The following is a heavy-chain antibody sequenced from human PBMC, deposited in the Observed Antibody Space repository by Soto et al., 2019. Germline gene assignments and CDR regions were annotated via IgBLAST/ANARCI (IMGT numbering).Heavy chain of an antibody. D-gene: IGHD3-22*01. CDR3: ARIPRYYYDSSGYYNYYYYGMDV. Sequence: GESLKISCKGSGYSFTSYWISWVRQMPGKGLEWMGRIDPSDSYTNYSPSFQGHVTISADKSISTAYLQWRSLKASDTATYYCARIPRYYYDSSGYYNYYYYGMDVWGQGTTVTVSS. CDR2: IDPSDSYT. V-gene: IGHV5-10-1*01. J-gene: IGHJ6*02. CDR1: GYSFTSYW.